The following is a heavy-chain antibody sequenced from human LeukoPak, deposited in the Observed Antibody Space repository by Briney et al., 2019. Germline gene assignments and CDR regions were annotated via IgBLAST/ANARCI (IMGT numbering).Heavy chain of an antibody. CDR2: LSGSGGTT. CDR1: GFTFRSYA. V-gene: IGHV3-23*01. J-gene: IGHJ4*02. CDR3: ARVGGSSSGY. Sequence: PGGSLRLSCAASGFTFRSYAMSWVRQAPGKGLEWVSALSGSGGTTYYADSVKGRFTISRDNSKNTLYLQMNSLRAEDTAVYYCARVGGSSSGYWGQGTLVTVSS. D-gene: IGHD6-6*01.